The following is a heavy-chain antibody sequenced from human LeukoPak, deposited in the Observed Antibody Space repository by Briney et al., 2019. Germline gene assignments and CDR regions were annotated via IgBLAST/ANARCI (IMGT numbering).Heavy chain of an antibody. CDR2: IRDSGAYG. CDR1: RFTFSNYA. CDR3: AKRARYNSARATDFDS. J-gene: IGHJ4*02. Sequence: PGGSLRLSCAASRFTFSNYAMGWVRQAPGKGLEWVSTIRDSGAYGFYADSVKGRFTISRDNSNNLVYLQMNNLRAEDTAEYYCAKRARYNSARATDFDSGGQGTQVTVSA. V-gene: IGHV3-23*01. D-gene: IGHD6-19*01.